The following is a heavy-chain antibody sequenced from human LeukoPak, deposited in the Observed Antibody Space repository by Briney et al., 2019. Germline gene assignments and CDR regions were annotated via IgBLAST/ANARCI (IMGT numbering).Heavy chain of an antibody. J-gene: IGHJ4*02. V-gene: IGHV3-74*01. CDR2: IKSDGSSK. D-gene: IGHD1-1*01. CDR1: GFTFSSYW. Sequence: PGGSLRLSCAASGFTFSSYWMHWVRQAPGKGLVWVSRIKSDGSSKSYADSVKGRFTISRDNAKNTLYLQMNSLRAEDTAVYYCARDLNWDLFDYWGQGTLVTVSS. CDR3: ARDLNWDLFDY.